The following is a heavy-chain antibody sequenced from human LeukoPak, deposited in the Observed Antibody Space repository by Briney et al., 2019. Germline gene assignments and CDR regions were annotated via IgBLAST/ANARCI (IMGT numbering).Heavy chain of an antibody. Sequence: NPGGSLRLSCAASGFTFSSYEMNWVRQPPGKGLEWIGEINHSGSTNYNPSLKSRVTISVDTSKNQFSLKLSSVTAADTAVYYCASGIVGAEGWGQGTLVTVSS. D-gene: IGHD1-26*01. V-gene: IGHV4-34*01. J-gene: IGHJ4*02. CDR1: GFTFSSYE. CDR3: ASGIVGAEG. CDR2: INHSGST.